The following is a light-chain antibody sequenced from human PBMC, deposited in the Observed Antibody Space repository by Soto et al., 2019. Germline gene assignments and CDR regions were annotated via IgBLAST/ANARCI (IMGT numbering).Light chain of an antibody. J-gene: IGKJ1*01. V-gene: IGKV3-20*01. Sequence: EIVLTQSPGTLSLSPGEGGTLSCRASQSVSSSYLAWYQQKPGQAPRLLIYGASIRATGIPDRFSGSGSGTDFTLTISRLEPEDFAVYYCQQYNNWPRTFGQGTKVDIK. CDR2: GAS. CDR1: QSVSSSY. CDR3: QQYNNWPRT.